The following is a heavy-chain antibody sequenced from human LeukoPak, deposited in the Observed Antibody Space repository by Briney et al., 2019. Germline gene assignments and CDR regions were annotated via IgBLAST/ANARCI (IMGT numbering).Heavy chain of an antibody. CDR2: INHSGST. CDR3: ARGHLATVTTVVDCGMDV. V-gene: IGHV4-34*01. CDR1: GGSFSGYY. D-gene: IGHD4-17*01. Sequence: SETLSLTCAVYGGSFSGYYWSWIRQPPGKGLEWIGEINHSGSTNYNPSLKSRVTISVDTSKNQFSLKLSSVTAADTAVYYCARGHLATVTTVVDCGMDVWGQGTTVTVSS. J-gene: IGHJ6*02.